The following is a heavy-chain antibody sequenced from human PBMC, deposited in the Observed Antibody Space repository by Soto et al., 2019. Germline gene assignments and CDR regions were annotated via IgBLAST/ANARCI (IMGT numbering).Heavy chain of an antibody. Sequence: ASVKVSCKASGYTFTSYGISCVRQAPGQGLEWMGWISAYNGNTNYAQKLQGRVTMTTDTSTSTAYMELRSLRSDDTAVYYCARDTAAAGIFDYWGQGTLVTVSS. CDR2: ISAYNGNT. CDR1: GYTFTSYG. V-gene: IGHV1-18*01. CDR3: ARDTAAAGIFDY. D-gene: IGHD6-13*01. J-gene: IGHJ4*02.